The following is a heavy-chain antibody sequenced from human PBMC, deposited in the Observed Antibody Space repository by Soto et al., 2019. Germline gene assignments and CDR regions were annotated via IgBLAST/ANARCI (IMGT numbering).Heavy chain of an antibody. D-gene: IGHD3-22*01. CDR2: IIPIFGTA. J-gene: IGHJ5*02. Sequence: QVQLVQSGAEVKKPGSSVKVSCKASGGTFSSYAISWVRQAPGQGLEWMGGIIPIFGTANYAQKFQGRVTITADESTSTDYMELSSLRAEDTAVYYCARGIYDSSGYYTYNWFDPWGQGTLVTVSS. V-gene: IGHV1-69*01. CDR3: ARGIYDSSGYYTYNWFDP. CDR1: GGTFSSYA.